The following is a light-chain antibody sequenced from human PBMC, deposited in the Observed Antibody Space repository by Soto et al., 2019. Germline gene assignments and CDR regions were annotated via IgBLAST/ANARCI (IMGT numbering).Light chain of an antibody. J-gene: IGLJ3*02. CDR2: DVV. Sequence: QSALTQPASVSGSPGQSITISCTGTSSDVGGYNYVSWYQQHPGKAPKLMIYDVVNRPSGVSDRFSGAKSGNTASLTISGLQAEDEADYYCCSYTSTSSLWVFGGGTQLTVL. CDR3: CSYTSTSSLWV. CDR1: SSDVGGYNY. V-gene: IGLV2-14*01.